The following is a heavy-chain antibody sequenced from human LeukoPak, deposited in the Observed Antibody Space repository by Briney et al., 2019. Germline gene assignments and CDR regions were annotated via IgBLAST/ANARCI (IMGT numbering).Heavy chain of an antibody. CDR3: ARDGAAADTFDY. D-gene: IGHD6-13*01. J-gene: IGHJ4*02. Sequence: ASVKVSCKASGYSFIGYYMHWVRQAPGQGLEWMGWISAYNGNTNYAQKLQGRVTMTTDTSTSTAYMELRSLRSDDTAVYCCARDGAAADTFDYWGQGTLVTVSS. CDR2: ISAYNGNT. CDR1: GYSFIGYY. V-gene: IGHV1-18*04.